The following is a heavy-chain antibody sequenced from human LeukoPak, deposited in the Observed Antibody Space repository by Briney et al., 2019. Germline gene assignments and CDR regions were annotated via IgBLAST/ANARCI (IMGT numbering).Heavy chain of an antibody. J-gene: IGHJ4*02. D-gene: IGHD1-7*01. Sequence: ASVKVSCKASGYTLTGYYMHWVRQAPGQGLEWMGWISPYSGGTNYAQKFQGRVTMTRDTSISTAFMELSRLRSDDTAVYYCARGGYNWNYASDYWGQGTLVTVSS. CDR1: GYTLTGYY. CDR2: ISPYSGGT. V-gene: IGHV1-2*02. CDR3: ARGGYNWNYASDY.